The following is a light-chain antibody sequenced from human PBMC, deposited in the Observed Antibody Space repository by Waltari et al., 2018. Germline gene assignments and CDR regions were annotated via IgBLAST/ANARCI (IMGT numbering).Light chain of an antibody. CDR3: QQYNSYSGT. Sequence: DIQMPQSPFTLSASVGDRDTITCRASQSISSWLAWYQQKPGKAPKLLIYKASSLESGVPSRFSGSGSGTEFTLTISSLQPDDFATYYCQQYNSYSGTFGPGTKVDIK. J-gene: IGKJ3*01. V-gene: IGKV1-5*03. CDR2: KAS. CDR1: QSISSW.